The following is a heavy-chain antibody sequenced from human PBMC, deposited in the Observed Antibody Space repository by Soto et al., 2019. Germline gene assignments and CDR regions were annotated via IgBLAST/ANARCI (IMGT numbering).Heavy chain of an antibody. J-gene: IGHJ4*02. D-gene: IGHD2-15*01. CDR3: AREGVVAACPFHFDY. V-gene: IGHV3-33*01. Sequence: QVQLVESGGGVVQPGRSLRLSCAASGFTFSSYGMHWVRQAPCKGLEWVAVIWYDGSNKYYADSVKGRFTISRDNSKNTLYLQMNSLRAEDTAVYYCAREGVVAACPFHFDYWGQGTLVTVSS. CDR2: IWYDGSNK. CDR1: GFTFSSYG.